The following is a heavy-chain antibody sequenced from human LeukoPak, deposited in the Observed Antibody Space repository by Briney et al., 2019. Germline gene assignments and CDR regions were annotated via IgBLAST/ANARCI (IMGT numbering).Heavy chain of an antibody. D-gene: IGHD3-22*01. J-gene: IGHJ4*02. Sequence: ASVKVSCKTSGYTFTGYYMHWVRQAPGQGLDWMGWINPTSGGTNYAQKFQGRVTMTRDTSISTAYMELSRLRSDDTAVYYCARVWYYYDSTGILTLYFDYWGQGTLVTVSS. V-gene: IGHV1-2*02. CDR2: INPTSGGT. CDR3: ARVWYYYDSTGILTLYFDY. CDR1: GYTFTGYY.